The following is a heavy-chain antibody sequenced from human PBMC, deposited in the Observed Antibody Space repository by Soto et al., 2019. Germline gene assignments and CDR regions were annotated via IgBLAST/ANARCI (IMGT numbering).Heavy chain of an antibody. J-gene: IGHJ5*01. CDR3: VTVFFFFYSWFDY. Sequence: QGPGKGLEWLGRIKSRTENETTDYASPARGRFIISRDDSKNMLYLQLNSLKSEDTGVYYCVTVFFFFYSWFDYWGQRTPFPASS. CDR2: IKSRTENETT. D-gene: IGHD4-4*01. V-gene: IGHV3-15*01.